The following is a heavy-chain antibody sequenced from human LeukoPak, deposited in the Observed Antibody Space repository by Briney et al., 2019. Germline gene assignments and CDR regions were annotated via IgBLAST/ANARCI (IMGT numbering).Heavy chain of an antibody. CDR3: ARGSKGWTPIDY. CDR1: VGSISSYY. D-gene: IGHD2-15*01. J-gene: IGHJ4*02. Sequence: PSETLSLTCTVSVGSISSYYWSWIRQPAGKGLEWIGRIYSSGSTNYNSSLKSRVTMSVDTSKNQFSLKLSSVTAADTAVYYCARGSKGWTPIDYWGQGTPVTVSS. V-gene: IGHV4-4*07. CDR2: IYSSGST.